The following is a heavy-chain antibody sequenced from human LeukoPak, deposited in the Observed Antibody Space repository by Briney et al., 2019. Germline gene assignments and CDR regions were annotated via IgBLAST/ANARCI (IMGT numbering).Heavy chain of an antibody. CDR2: IYSDAST. CDR1: GLNFDDSA. V-gene: IGHV3-66*01. D-gene: IGHD1-26*01. J-gene: IGHJ4*02. CDR3: TREAGATDY. Sequence: GGSLRLSCVASGLNFDDSAMHWVRQAPGKGLEWVSIIYSDASTYYADSVKGRFSISRDNSKNILYLQMNSLRAEDTALYYCTREAGATDYWGQGTLVTVSS.